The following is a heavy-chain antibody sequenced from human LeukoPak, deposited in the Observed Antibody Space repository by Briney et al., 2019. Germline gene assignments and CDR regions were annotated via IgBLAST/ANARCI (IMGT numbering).Heavy chain of an antibody. V-gene: IGHV3-11*04. D-gene: IGHD5-18*01. CDR2: ISSSASTI. Sequence: PGGSLRLSCAASGFIFSDYYMSWIRQAPGKGLEWVSYISSSASTIYYADSVKGRFTISRDNAKNSLYLRMNSLRAEDTAVYYCARDLLTAMEGQFGYWGQGTLVTVSS. J-gene: IGHJ4*02. CDR3: ARDLLTAMEGQFGY. CDR1: GFIFSDYY.